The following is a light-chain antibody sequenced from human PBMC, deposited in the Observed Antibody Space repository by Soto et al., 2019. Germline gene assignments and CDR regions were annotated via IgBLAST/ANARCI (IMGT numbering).Light chain of an antibody. CDR2: GAS. CDR1: QSVSSY. V-gene: IGKV3-11*01. J-gene: IGKJ5*01. CDR3: QHYQSGHPIA. Sequence: EIVSTQSPATLSLSPGERATLSCRASQSVSSYLAWYQQKPGQAPRLLIYGASTRATGIPDRFTGSGSETSFTLTISRLEPEDFALYYCQHYQSGHPIAFGQGTRLEIK.